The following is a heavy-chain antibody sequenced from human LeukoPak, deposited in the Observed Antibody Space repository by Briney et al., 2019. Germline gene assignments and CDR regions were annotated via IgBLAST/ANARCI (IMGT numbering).Heavy chain of an antibody. D-gene: IGHD7-27*01. Sequence: SETLSLTCAVYGGSFSSYYWSWIRQPPGKGLEWIGEINHSGNTNYNPSLKSRVTISVDTSKNQFSLKLSSVTAADTAVYYCASNPGPWGFDYWGQGTLVTVSS. CDR1: GGSFSSYY. V-gene: IGHV4-34*01. CDR2: INHSGNT. CDR3: ASNPGPWGFDY. J-gene: IGHJ4*02.